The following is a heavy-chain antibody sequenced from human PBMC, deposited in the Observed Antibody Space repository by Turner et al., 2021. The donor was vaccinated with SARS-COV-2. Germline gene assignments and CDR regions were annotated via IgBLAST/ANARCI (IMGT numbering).Heavy chain of an antibody. CDR3: ARGASVTPDRYYYYYFGMDV. Sequence: QVQLVQSGAEVKKPGASVKVSCKASGYTFTGYYMHWVGQAPGQGLEWMGWINPNSGGTNYAQKFQGRVTMTRDTSISTAYLELSRLRSDDTAVYYCARGASVTPDRYYYYYFGMDVWGQGTTVTVSS. V-gene: IGHV1-2*02. J-gene: IGHJ6*02. CDR2: INPNSGGT. D-gene: IGHD4-17*01. CDR1: GYTFTGYY.